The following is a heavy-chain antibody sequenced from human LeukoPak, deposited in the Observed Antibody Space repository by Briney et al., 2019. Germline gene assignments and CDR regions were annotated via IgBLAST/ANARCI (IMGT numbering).Heavy chain of an antibody. J-gene: IGHJ4*02. Sequence: PSETLSLTCTVSGGSISSSSYYWGWIRQPPGKGLEWIGGIHYSGTNYYNPSLKSRVTISVDPSQNQFSLKLSSVTAADTAVYYCARSTDVYKMGYFDHRGQGTLATVSP. D-gene: IGHD5-24*01. CDR1: GGSISSSSYY. CDR2: IHYSGTN. CDR3: ARSTDVYKMGYFDH. V-gene: IGHV4-39*07.